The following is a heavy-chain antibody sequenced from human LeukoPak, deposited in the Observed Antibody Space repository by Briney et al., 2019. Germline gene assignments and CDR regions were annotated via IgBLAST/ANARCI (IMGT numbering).Heavy chain of an antibody. D-gene: IGHD3-22*01. CDR1: GYTFTSYY. CDR3: ARLSETPDYYGSGGYLYLAY. J-gene: IGHJ4*02. Sequence: ASVKVSCKASGYTFTSYYMHWVRQAPGQGLEWMGWMNPRTGNTGYAPKFQGRVTMSRDTSVNTAYLELSGLRSEDTAVYYCARLSETPDYYGSGGYLYLAYWGQGTRVTVSS. CDR2: MNPRTGNT. V-gene: IGHV1-8*02.